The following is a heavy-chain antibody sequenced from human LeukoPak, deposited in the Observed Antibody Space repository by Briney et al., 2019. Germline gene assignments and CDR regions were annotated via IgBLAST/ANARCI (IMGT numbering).Heavy chain of an antibody. CDR3: ARDLCDF. CDR2: ISSSSRVI. J-gene: IGHJ4*02. D-gene: IGHD3-16*01. CDR1: GFTFSTYN. Sequence: GGSLRLSCSASGFTFSTYNMNWVRQAPGKGLGWVSYISSSSRVIFYADSVRGRFTISRDNAKNSLYLQMNSLRAEDTAVYYCARDLCDFWGQGTLVTVSS. V-gene: IGHV3-48*01.